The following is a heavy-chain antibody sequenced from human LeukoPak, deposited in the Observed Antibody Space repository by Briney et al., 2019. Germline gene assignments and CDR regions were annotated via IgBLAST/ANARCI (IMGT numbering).Heavy chain of an antibody. J-gene: IGHJ4*02. CDR3: AKWVTPELRYIDY. Sequence: PGGSLRLSCAASGFTIRCYAMSWVRQAPGKGLEWVSSISGSGGSTYYADSVKGRFTVSRDNSKNTLYLQTNNMRVEDTAVYYCAKWVTPELRYIDYWGQGTLVTVSS. CDR2: ISGSGGST. D-gene: IGHD1-7*01. CDR1: GFTIRCYA. V-gene: IGHV3-23*01.